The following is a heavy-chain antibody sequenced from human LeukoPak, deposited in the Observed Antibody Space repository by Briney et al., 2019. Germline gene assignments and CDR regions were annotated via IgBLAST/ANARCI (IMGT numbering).Heavy chain of an antibody. CDR1: GYTFTSYA. CDR2: INAGNGNT. J-gene: IGHJ6*02. V-gene: IGHV1-3*01. CDR3: ARGAPGGPRHKITYYYYGMDV. Sequence: ASVKVSCKASGYTFTSYAMHWVRQAPGQRLEWMGWINAGNGNTKYSQKFQGRVTITRDTSASTAYMELSSLRSEDTAVYYCARGAPGGPRHKITYYYYGMDVWGQGTTVTVSS. D-gene: IGHD2-15*01.